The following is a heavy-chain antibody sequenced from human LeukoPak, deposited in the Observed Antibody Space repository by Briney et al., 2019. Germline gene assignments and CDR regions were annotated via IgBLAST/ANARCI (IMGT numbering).Heavy chain of an antibody. CDR1: GGSISSNSYY. V-gene: IGHV4-61*01. CDR2: IYYSGST. CDR3: ARITYYYDSSGLNWFDP. Sequence: PSETLSLTCAVSGGSISSNSYYWSWIRQPPGKGLEWIGYIYYSGSTNYNPSLKSRVTISVDTSKNQFSLKLSSVTAADTAVYYCARITYYYDSSGLNWFDPWGQGTLVTVSS. J-gene: IGHJ5*02. D-gene: IGHD3-22*01.